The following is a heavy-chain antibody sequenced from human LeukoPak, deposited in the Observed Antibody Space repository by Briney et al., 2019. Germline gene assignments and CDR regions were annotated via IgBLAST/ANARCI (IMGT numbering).Heavy chain of an antibody. V-gene: IGHV4-38-2*02. CDR3: ARRLHCSSTSCYPGDY. CDR1: GYSISSGYY. Sequence: PSETLSLTCTVSGYSISSGYYWGWIRQPPGKGLEWIGSIYHSGSTYYNPSLKSRVTISVDTSKNQFSLKLSSVTAADTAVYYCARRLHCSSTSCYPGDYWGQGTLVTVSS. J-gene: IGHJ4*02. CDR2: IYHSGST. D-gene: IGHD2-2*01.